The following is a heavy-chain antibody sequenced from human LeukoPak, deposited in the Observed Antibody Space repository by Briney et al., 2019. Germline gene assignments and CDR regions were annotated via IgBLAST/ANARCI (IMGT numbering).Heavy chain of an antibody. Sequence: GGSLRLSCAASGFTLSSYWMHWVRQAPGRGLVWVSRINTEGSSTNYADSVKGRFTISRDNAKNTLYLQMNSLRAEDTAVYYCARDSKLRFLFYYMDVWGKGTTVTVSS. CDR3: ARDSKLRFLFYYMDV. J-gene: IGHJ6*03. CDR1: GFTLSSYW. V-gene: IGHV3-74*01. CDR2: INTEGSST. D-gene: IGHD3-3*01.